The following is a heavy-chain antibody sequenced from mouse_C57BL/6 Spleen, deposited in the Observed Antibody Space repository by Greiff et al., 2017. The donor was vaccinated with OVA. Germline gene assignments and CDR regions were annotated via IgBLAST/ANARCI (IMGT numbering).Heavy chain of an antibody. V-gene: IGHV1-26*01. Sequence: VQLQQSGPELVQPGASVKISCKASGYTFTDYYMHWVKQSHGKSLEWIGDINPNNGGTSYNQKFKGKATLTVDKSSSTAYMELRSLTSEDSAVYCCASNHGAMDYWGQGTSVTVSS. CDR1: GYTFTDYY. CDR3: ASNHGAMDY. CDR2: INPNNGGT. J-gene: IGHJ4*01.